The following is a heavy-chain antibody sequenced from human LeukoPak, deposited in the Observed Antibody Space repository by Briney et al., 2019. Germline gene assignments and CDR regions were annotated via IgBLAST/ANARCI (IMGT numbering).Heavy chain of an antibody. Sequence: GGSLRLSCSASGFTFSSYAMHWVRQAPGKGLEYVSAITTNGGSTYHADSVKGRFTISRDNSKNTLYLQMSSLRPEDTAVYYCVKGAAAGTLTFDLWGQGTLVTVSS. CDR3: VKGAAAGTLTFDL. J-gene: IGHJ4*02. CDR2: ITTNGGST. CDR1: GFTFSSYA. V-gene: IGHV3-64D*06. D-gene: IGHD6-13*01.